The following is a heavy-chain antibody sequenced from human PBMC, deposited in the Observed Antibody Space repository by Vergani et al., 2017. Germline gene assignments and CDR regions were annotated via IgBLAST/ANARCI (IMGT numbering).Heavy chain of an antibody. CDR3: ARDYYDSSGYYFGKFDP. V-gene: IGHV4-31*03. CDR2: IYYSGST. CDR1: GGSISSGGYY. D-gene: IGHD3-22*01. Sequence: QVQLQESGPGLVKPSQTLSLTCTVSGGSISSGGYYWSWIRQHPGKGLEWIGYIYYSGSTYYNPSLKSRVTISVDTSKNQFSLKLSSMTAADTAVYYCARDYYDSSGYYFGKFDPWGQGTLVTVSS. J-gene: IGHJ5*02.